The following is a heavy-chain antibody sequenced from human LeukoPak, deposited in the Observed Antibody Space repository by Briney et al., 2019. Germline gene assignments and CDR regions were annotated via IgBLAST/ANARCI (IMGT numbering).Heavy chain of an antibody. CDR2: INPNSGAT. D-gene: IGHD5-18*01. CDR1: GYTLTGYY. J-gene: IGHJ4*02. Sequence: ASVKVSCKASGYTLTGYYMHWVRQAPGQGLEWMGWINPNSGATDYAQNFQGRVTLTRDTSISTAYMELSRLRSDDTAVYYCASGYRFGNWGQGTLVTVSS. V-gene: IGHV1-2*02. CDR3: ASGYRFGN.